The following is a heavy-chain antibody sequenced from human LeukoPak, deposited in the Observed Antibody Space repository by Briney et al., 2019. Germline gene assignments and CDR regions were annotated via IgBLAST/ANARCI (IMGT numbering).Heavy chain of an antibody. J-gene: IGHJ4*02. D-gene: IGHD3-10*01. CDR3: ARTYYGSGSHYNGNFDY. Sequence: SETLSLTCAVYDGSFSAYYWSWIRQPPGKGLEWIGEINHSGSANYNPSLQSRVTISVDTSKNQFSLKLNSMTAADTAVYYCARTYYGSGSHYNGNFDYWGQGTLVTVSS. CDR2: INHSGSA. V-gene: IGHV4-34*01. CDR1: DGSFSAYY.